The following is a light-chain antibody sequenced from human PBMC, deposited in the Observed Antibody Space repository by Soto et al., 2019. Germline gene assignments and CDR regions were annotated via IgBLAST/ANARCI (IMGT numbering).Light chain of an antibody. CDR2: EVS. J-gene: IGLJ2*01. V-gene: IGLV2-8*01. CDR3: SSYAGSNNPVI. Sequence: QSALTQPPSASGSPGQSVTISCTGTSSDVGGYNYVSWYQQHPGKASKFLIFEVSRRPSGVPDRFSGSKSGNTASLTVSGLQADDEADYYCSSYAGSNNPVIFGGGTKLTVL. CDR1: SSDVGGYNY.